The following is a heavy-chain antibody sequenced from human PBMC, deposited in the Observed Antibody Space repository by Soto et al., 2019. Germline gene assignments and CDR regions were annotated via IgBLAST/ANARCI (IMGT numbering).Heavy chain of an antibody. CDR3: ERDGDVSSHDYRMDV. J-gene: IGHJ6*02. D-gene: IGHD6-13*01. V-gene: IGHV3-21*01. Sequence: PGGSLRLSCGASGFTFSSYSMNWVRQAPGKGLEWVSSISSSSSYIYYADSVKGRFTISRDNAKNSLYLQMNSLRAEDTAVYYCERDGDVSSHDYRMDVWGQGTKVTVSS. CDR1: GFTFSSYS. CDR2: ISSSSSYI.